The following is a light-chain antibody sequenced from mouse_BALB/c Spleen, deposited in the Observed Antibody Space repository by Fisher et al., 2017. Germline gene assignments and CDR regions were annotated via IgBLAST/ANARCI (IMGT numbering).Light chain of an antibody. Sequence: IVLTQTPAIMSASLGEEITLTCSASSSVSYMHWYQQKPGTSPKLWIYSTSNLASGVPARFSGSGSGTSYSLTISRMEAEDAATYYCQQWSGYPFTFGGGTKLEIK. CDR2: STS. J-gene: IGKJ2*01. CDR3: QQWSGYPFT. CDR1: SSVSY. V-gene: IGKV4-57*01.